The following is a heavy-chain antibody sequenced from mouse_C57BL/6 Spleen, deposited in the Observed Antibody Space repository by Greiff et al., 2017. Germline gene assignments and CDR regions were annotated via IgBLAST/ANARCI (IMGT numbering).Heavy chain of an antibody. CDR1: GFNIKDDY. V-gene: IGHV14-4*01. CDR3: TTLDGYGWCFDV. J-gene: IGHJ1*03. D-gene: IGHD2-3*01. CDR2: IDPENGAT. Sequence: VQLQQSGAELVRPGASVKLSCTASGFNIKDDYMHWVKQRPEQGLEWIGGIDPENGATEYASKFQGKATLTADTTSNTAYLQLSSRTSEDTAVDYCTTLDGYGWCFDVWGTWTTVTVSS.